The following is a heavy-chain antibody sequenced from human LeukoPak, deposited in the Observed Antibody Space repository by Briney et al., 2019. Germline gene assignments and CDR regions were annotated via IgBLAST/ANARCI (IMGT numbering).Heavy chain of an antibody. CDR1: GGSISSYY. CDR3: ARSRYYDSTGYYYFDY. CDR2: IYYSGST. Sequence: SETLSLTCTVSGGSISSYYWSWIRQPPGEGLEWIGYIYYSGSTNYNPSLKSRVTISVDTSKNQFSLKLSSVTAADTAVYYCARSRYYDSTGYYYFDYWGQGALVTVSS. D-gene: IGHD3-22*01. J-gene: IGHJ4*02. V-gene: IGHV4-59*01.